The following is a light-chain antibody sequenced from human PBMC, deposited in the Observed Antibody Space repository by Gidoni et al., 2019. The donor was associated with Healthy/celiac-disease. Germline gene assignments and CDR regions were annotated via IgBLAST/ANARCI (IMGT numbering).Light chain of an antibody. Sequence: IQLTQSPSSLSASVGDRVTIPCRASQGISSYLAWYQQKPGKAPKLLIYAASTLQSGVPSRFSGSGSGTDFTLTISSRQPEDFATYYCQQLNSYLLTFGPGTKVDIK. CDR2: AAS. CDR3: QQLNSYLLT. J-gene: IGKJ3*01. CDR1: QGISSY. V-gene: IGKV1-9*01.